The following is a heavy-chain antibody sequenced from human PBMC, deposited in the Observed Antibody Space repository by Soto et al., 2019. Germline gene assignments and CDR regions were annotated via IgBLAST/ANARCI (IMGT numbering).Heavy chain of an antibody. CDR1: GGSFSGYY. D-gene: IGHD3-9*01. CDR2: INDRGSI. V-gene: IGHV4-34*01. CDR3: ARESHDILTGPPWVWYFDL. J-gene: IGHJ2*01. Sequence: QVQLQQWGAGPLRPLETLSLTCGVSGGSFSGYYWAWIRQSPGKGLEWIGEINDRGSINYNPSLKSPVSISLDTSKNHYSLYLRSVTAADTAVYYCARESHDILTGPPWVWYFDLWGRGTLVTVSS.